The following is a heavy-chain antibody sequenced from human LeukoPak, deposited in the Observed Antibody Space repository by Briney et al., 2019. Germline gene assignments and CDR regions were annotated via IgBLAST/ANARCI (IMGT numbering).Heavy chain of an antibody. CDR1: GGSMSSSNYY. CDR2: IYNGGST. CDR3: AKGIVPAAVGGD. D-gene: IGHD2-2*01. Sequence: SETLSLTCIVSGGSMSSSNYYWGWIRQPPGKGLEWIGSIYNGGSTYYNPSLENRVTISKDPSKNQFSLNLNSVTAADTAVYYCAKGIVPAAVGGDWGQGILVTVSS. V-gene: IGHV4-39*07. J-gene: IGHJ4*02.